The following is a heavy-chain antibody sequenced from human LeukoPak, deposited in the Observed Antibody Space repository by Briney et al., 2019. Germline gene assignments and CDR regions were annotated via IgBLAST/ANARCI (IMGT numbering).Heavy chain of an antibody. Sequence: GASVKVSCKASGGTFSSYAISWVRQAPGQGLEWMGGIIPIFGTANYAQKFQGRVTITADESTSTAYMELSSLRSEDTAVYYCARDHGSYGYDWYFDLWGRGTLVTVSS. J-gene: IGHJ2*01. CDR1: GGTFSSYA. V-gene: IGHV1-69*13. CDR2: IIPIFGTA. D-gene: IGHD5-18*01. CDR3: ARDHGSYGYDWYFDL.